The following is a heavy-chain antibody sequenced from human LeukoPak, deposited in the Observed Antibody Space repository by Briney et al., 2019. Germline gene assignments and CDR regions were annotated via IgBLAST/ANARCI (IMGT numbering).Heavy chain of an antibody. CDR1: GFTFSSYS. CDR2: ISSSSSYI. J-gene: IGHJ5*02. CDR3: ARERDSSVYSSSPTRFGP. D-gene: IGHD6-13*01. V-gene: IGHV3-21*01. Sequence: GGSLRLSCAASGFTFSSYSMNWVRQAPGKGLEWVSSISSSSSYIYYADSVKGRFTISRDNAKNSLYLQMNSLRAEDTAVYYCARERDSSVYSSSPTRFGPWGQGTLVAVSS.